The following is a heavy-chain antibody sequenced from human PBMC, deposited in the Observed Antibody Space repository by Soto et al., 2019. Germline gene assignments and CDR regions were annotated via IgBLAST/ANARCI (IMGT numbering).Heavy chain of an antibody. CDR1: GYTFNDFG. CDR3: ARDIAFDIDY. J-gene: IGHJ4*02. Sequence: QVHLLQSGAEVQKPGASVKVSCKTSGYTFNDFGITWVRQAPGLGLEWLGWIYSKAGKMNFAPKFQNRVIMTTDTSTSTAFMESTSLTFDASAIYFCARDIAFDIDYWGQGTLVTVS. D-gene: IGHD2-15*01. V-gene: IGHV1-18*01. CDR2: IYSKAGKM.